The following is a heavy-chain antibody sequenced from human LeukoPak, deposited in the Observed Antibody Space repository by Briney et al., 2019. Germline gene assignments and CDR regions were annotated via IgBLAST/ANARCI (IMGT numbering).Heavy chain of an antibody. CDR3: AREVRDAFDI. Sequence: ASVRVSCKASGHTFTGYYMHWVRQAPGQGLEWMGWINPNGGGTKYAQNFQGTVTMTRDTSISTVYMDLNRLTSDDTAVYYCAREVRDAFDIWGQGTMVTVSS. V-gene: IGHV1-2*02. J-gene: IGHJ3*02. CDR1: GHTFTGYY. CDR2: INPNGGGT.